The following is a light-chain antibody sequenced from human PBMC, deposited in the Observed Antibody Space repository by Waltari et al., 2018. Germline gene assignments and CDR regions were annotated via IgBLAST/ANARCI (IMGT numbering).Light chain of an antibody. CDR1: DSDVGAYDF. CDR2: EVS. V-gene: IGLV2-14*01. CDR3: SSYTTSSAPGV. J-gene: IGLJ1*01. Sequence: QSALTQPASVSGSPGQSITISCSGTDSDVGAYDFVSWYQQHPGQAPHLIISEVSNRPSGISNRFSASKSGNTASLTISGLQAEDEADYYCSSYTTSSAPGVFGTGTRVTVL.